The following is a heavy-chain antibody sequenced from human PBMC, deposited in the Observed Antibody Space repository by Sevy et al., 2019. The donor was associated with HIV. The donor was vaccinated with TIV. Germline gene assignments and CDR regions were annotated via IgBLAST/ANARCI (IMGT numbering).Heavy chain of an antibody. J-gene: IGHJ4*02. V-gene: IGHV3-23*01. CDR1: GFTFSSYA. CDR3: AKDGQTYYDILTGYYKTQRYYFDY. Sequence: GGSLRLSCAASGFTFSSYAMSWVRQAPGKGLEWVSAISGSGGSTYYADSVKGRFTISGDNSKNTLYLQMNGLRAEEMAVYYVAKDGQTYYDILTGYYKTQRYYFDYWGQGTLVTVSS. D-gene: IGHD3-9*01. CDR2: ISGSGGST.